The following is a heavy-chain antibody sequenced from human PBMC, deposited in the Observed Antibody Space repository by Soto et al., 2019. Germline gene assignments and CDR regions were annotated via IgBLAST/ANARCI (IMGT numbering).Heavy chain of an antibody. J-gene: IGHJ4*02. V-gene: IGHV4-34*01. CDR1: GGSFSGYY. D-gene: IGHD2-15*01. CDR2: INHSGST. CDR3: ASGILIGGNPLRPY. Sequence: KPSETLSLTCAVYGGSFSGYYWSWIRQPPGKGLEWIGEINHSGSTNYNPSLKSRVTISVDTSKNQFSLKLSSVTAADTAVYYCASGILIGGNPLRPYWGQGTLVTVSS.